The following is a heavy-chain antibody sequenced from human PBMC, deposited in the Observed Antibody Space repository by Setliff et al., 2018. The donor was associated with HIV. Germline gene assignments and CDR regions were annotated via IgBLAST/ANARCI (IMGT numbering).Heavy chain of an antibody. CDR1: GSTFITYH. Sequence: ASVKVSCKASGSTFITYHVHWVRQAPGQGLEWMGWINANSGSPTYAQAFTGRFLFSVDTAVATAYLQINNLKTEDTAVYFCARGLYGDYGGDLNWLDPWGHGTRVTV. V-gene: IGHV7-4-1*02. CDR3: ARGLYGDYGGDLNWLDP. J-gene: IGHJ5*02. CDR2: INANSGSP. D-gene: IGHD4-17*01.